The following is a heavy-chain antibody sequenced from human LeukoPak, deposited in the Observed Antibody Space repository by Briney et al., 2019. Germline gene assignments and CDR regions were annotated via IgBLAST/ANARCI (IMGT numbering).Heavy chain of an antibody. CDR3: ASDYYDFWSGSPRGYYYMDV. J-gene: IGHJ6*03. CDR2: IYYSGST. V-gene: IGHV4-59*01. Sequence: PSETLSLTCTVSGGSISSYYWSWIRQPPGKGLEWIGYIYYSGSTNYNPSLKSRVTISVDTSKNQFSLKLSSVTAADTAVYYCASDYYDFWSGSPRGYYYMDVCGKGTTVTVSS. CDR1: GGSISSYY. D-gene: IGHD3-3*01.